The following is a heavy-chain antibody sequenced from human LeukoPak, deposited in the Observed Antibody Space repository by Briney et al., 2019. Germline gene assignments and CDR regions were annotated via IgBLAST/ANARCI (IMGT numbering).Heavy chain of an antibody. J-gene: IGHJ4*02. CDR3: AREGLRYFDWLPLGYFDY. Sequence: SETLSLTCTVSGDSISSYYWSWIRQPPGKGLERIGYIHYSGSTNYNPSLKSRVSISIDKSKNQFSLKVNSVTAADTAVYFCAREGLRYFDWLPLGYFDYWGLGTLVTVSS. CDR2: IHYSGST. CDR1: GDSISSYY. V-gene: IGHV4-59*01. D-gene: IGHD3-9*01.